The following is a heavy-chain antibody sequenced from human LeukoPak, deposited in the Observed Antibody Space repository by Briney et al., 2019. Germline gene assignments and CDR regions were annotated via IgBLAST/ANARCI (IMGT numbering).Heavy chain of an antibody. Sequence: GRSLRLSCAASGFTVSSNYMSWVRQAPGKGLEWVSVIYSGGSTYYADSVKGRFTISRDNSKNTLYLQMNSLRAEDTAVYYCARDLTASALFDYWGQGTLVTVSS. J-gene: IGHJ4*02. CDR2: IYSGGST. V-gene: IGHV3-53*01. CDR1: GFTVSSNY. CDR3: ARDLTASALFDY. D-gene: IGHD3-9*01.